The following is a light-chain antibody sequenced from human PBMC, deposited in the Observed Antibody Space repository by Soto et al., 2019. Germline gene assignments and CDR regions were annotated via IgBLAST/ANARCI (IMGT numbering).Light chain of an antibody. CDR2: DAS. Sequence: DIQMTQSPSTLSASVGDRVTITCRASQSISSWLAWYQQKQGKAPKLLIYDASSLESGVPSRFSVSGSGTEFTLTISSLQPDDFATYFCQQYNSYSPWTFGQGTKVEIK. CDR1: QSISSW. V-gene: IGKV1-5*01. CDR3: QQYNSYSPWT. J-gene: IGKJ1*01.